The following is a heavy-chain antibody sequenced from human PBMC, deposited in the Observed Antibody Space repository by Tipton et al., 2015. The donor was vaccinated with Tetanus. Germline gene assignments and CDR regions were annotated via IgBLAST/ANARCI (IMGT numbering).Heavy chain of an antibody. CDR2: INPDSGGT. J-gene: IGHJ6*02. Sequence: QLVQSGPEVKKPGASVKVSCKAAGYTFTGNYLQWVRKAPGQGLEWMGWINPDSGGTNSAQKFQGRVTMTRDTSISTAYMELSRLRADDTAVYYCARAGPQATFGVKYGMDVWGQGTTVTVSS. CDR1: GYTFTGNY. V-gene: IGHV1-2*02. CDR3: ARAGPQATFGVKYGMDV. D-gene: IGHD3-3*01.